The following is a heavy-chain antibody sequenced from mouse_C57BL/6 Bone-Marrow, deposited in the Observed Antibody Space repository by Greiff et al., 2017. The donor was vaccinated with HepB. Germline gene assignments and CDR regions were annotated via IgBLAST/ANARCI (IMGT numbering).Heavy chain of an antibody. J-gene: IGHJ2*01. V-gene: IGHV1-50*01. Sequence: VQLQQPGAELVKPGASVKLSCKASGYTFTSYWMQWVKQRPGQGLEWIGEIDPSDSYTNYNQKFKGKATLTVDTSSSTAYMQLSSLTSEDSAVYYCARGYYSNYTYYFDDGGQGTTLTVSS. CDR3: ARGYYSNYTYYFDD. CDR1: GYTFTSYW. D-gene: IGHD2-5*01. CDR2: IDPSDSYT.